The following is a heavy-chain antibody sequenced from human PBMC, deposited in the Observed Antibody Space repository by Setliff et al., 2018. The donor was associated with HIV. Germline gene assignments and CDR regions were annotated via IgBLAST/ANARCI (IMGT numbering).Heavy chain of an antibody. CDR2: IYYSGST. V-gene: IGHV4-59*01. D-gene: IGHD3-10*01. Sequence: ASETLSLTCSVSGGSISSDYWSWIRQPPGKGLEWIGYIYYSGSTNYNPSLKSRVTISVDTSKKQFSLRVKSVTAADTAMYYCGFGEYKGAFDIRGQGTMVTVSS. J-gene: IGHJ3*02. CDR3: GFGEYKGAFDI. CDR1: GGSISSDY.